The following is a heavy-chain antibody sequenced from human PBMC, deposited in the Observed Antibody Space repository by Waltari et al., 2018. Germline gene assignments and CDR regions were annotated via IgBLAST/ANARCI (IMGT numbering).Heavy chain of an antibody. Sequence: QVQLQQWGAGLLKPSETLSLTCAVYGGSFSGYYWSWIRQPPGKGREWIGEINHSGSTNYNPSLKSRVTISVDTSKNQFSLKLSSVTAADTAVYYCARMYYDFWSGYYNYYYGMDVWGQGTTVTVSS. D-gene: IGHD3-3*01. J-gene: IGHJ6*02. CDR1: GGSFSGYY. CDR3: ARMYYDFWSGYYNYYYGMDV. V-gene: IGHV4-34*01. CDR2: INHSGST.